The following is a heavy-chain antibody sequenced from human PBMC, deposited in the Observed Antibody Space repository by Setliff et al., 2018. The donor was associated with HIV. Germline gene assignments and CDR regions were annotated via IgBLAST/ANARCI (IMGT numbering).Heavy chain of an antibody. CDR3: ARPLYGGNSDIGGY. Sequence: GGSLRLSCVGSGFTFNGYAMNWVRQAPGKGLEWVSSISGDSNYKHYADSVKGRFTISRDNAKNSLFLQMNNLRVEDTAIYYCARPLYGGNSDIGGYWGQGTLVTVSS. V-gene: IGHV3-21*01. J-gene: IGHJ4*02. D-gene: IGHD4-17*01. CDR2: ISGDSNYK. CDR1: GFTFNGYA.